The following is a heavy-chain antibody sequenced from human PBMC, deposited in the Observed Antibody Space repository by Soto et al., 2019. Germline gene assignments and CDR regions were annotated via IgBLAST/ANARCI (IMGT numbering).Heavy chain of an antibody. V-gene: IGHV3-23*01. CDR2: FRESGGTT. D-gene: IGHD3-10*01. CDR1: GFGFTFRTSA. Sequence: GGSLRLSYAASGFGFTFRTSAMSWVRQAPGKGLEWVSTFRESGGTTHYANSVKGRFTISRDTSKNTLFLQMNSLRAEDTAFFYCAKDSGSSRLYYLAYWGKGTPVPVSS. J-gene: IGHJ4*02. CDR3: AKDSGSSRLYYLAY.